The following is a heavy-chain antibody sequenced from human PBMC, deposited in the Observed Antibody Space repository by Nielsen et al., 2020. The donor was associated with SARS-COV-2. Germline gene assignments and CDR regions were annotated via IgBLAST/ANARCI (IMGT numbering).Heavy chain of an antibody. J-gene: IGHJ6*02. V-gene: IGHV3-23*01. Sequence: GESLKISCVASGFTFKNYAMSWVRQAPGKGLEWVSAISGSGEKTYYTDAVKGRFTISRDNAKNSLYLQMNSLRAEDTALYYCAKDPVGMDVWGQGTTVTVSS. CDR2: ISGSGEKT. CDR1: GFTFKNYA. D-gene: IGHD4-17*01. CDR3: AKDPVGMDV.